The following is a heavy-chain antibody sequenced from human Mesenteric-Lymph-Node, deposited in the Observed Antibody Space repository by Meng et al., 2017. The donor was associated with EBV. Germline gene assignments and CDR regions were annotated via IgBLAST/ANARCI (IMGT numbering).Heavy chain of an antibody. CDR2: TYYRSKWYN. V-gene: IGHV6-1*02. Sequence: AQLPRSGPGLVQHPQHPSLTCAISGDSVSSNSAAWNWIRQSHSRGLEWLGRTYYRSKWYNGYAVSVKSRITINPDTSKNQFSLQLNSVTPEDTAMYYCARSGSSGWIDYWGQGTLVTVSS. D-gene: IGHD6-19*01. J-gene: IGHJ4*02. CDR1: GDSVSSNSAA. CDR3: ARSGSSGWIDY.